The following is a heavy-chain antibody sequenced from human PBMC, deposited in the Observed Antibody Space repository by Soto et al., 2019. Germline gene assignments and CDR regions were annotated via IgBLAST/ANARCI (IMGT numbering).Heavy chain of an antibody. CDR3: AGTFGYSYGPWEDGMDV. Sequence: QVQLVQSGAEVKKPGSSVKVSCKASGGTFSSYTISWVRQAPGQGLEWMGRIIPILGIANYAQKFQGRVTITADKSTSTAYMEMSSLRSEDTAVYYCAGTFGYSYGPWEDGMDVWGQGTTVTVSS. CDR1: GGTFSSYT. V-gene: IGHV1-69*02. D-gene: IGHD5-18*01. CDR2: IIPILGIA. J-gene: IGHJ6*02.